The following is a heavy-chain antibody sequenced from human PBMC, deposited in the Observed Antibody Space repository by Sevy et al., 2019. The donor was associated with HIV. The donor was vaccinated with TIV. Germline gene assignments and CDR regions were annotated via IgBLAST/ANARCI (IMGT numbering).Heavy chain of an antibody. J-gene: IGHJ6*02. CDR2: IYYNGNA. Sequence: SETLSLTCTVSSVSISTHSWSWIRQPPGKGLEYIGYIYYNGNANYNPSFQSRVTISGDTSMNQLSLKLTSVTAADTAVYYCARDMDNFYGMDVWGQGTTVTVSS. V-gene: IGHV4-59*11. CDR3: ARDMDNFYGMDV. CDR1: SVSISTHS. D-gene: IGHD3-10*01.